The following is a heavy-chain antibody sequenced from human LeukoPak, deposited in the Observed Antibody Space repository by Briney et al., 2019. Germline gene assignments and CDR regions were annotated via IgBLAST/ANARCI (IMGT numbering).Heavy chain of an antibody. CDR3: ARLKDDVTKFDY. Sequence: PGGSLRLSCAGSGFSFSRYWMAWVRQAPGKGLEWVASINQDVSRIHYVDSVKGRFTISRDNAKSSLFLQMTSLRDKDTAVYYCARLKDDVTKFDYWGQGTLVTVSS. J-gene: IGHJ4*02. D-gene: IGHD2-8*01. V-gene: IGHV3-7*01. CDR2: INQDVSRI. CDR1: GFSFSRYW.